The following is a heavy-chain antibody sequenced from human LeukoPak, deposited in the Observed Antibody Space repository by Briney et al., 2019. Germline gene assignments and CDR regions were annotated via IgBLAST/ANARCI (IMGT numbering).Heavy chain of an antibody. CDR2: IYYSGST. J-gene: IGHJ4*02. D-gene: IGHD6-6*01. CDR3: ARHPLERYSSSSAFLLSDY. V-gene: IGHV4-59*05. CDR1: GGSISSYY. Sequence: SETLSLTCTVSGGSISSYYWSWIRQPPGKGLEWIGSIYYSGSTYYNPSLKSRVTISVDTSKNQFSLKLSSVTAADTAVYYCARHPLERYSSSSAFLLSDYWGQGTLVTVSS.